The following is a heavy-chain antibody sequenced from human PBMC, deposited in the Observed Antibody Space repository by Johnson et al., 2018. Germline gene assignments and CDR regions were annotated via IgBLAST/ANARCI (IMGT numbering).Heavy chain of an antibody. Sequence: QVQLVQSGAEVKKPGASVKVSCKASGYSFTNSGMHWVRQAPRQRLEWMGWISAGNGTTKYSQKFQGRVTITRDTSASTAYMDLSSLRSEETAVYYCVASTPSYYMDVWGTGTTVTVSS. V-gene: IGHV1-3*01. D-gene: IGHD2-2*01. J-gene: IGHJ6*03. CDR1: GYSFTNSG. CDR3: VASTPSYYMDV. CDR2: ISAGNGTT.